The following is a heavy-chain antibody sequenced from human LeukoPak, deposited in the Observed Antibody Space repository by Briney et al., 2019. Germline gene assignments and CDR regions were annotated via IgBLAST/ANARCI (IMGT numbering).Heavy chain of an antibody. CDR3: ARSRYPY. CDR2: IKEDGSEK. V-gene: IGHV3-7*01. CDR1: GFTFGTYW. D-gene: IGHD3-9*01. J-gene: IGHJ4*02. Sequence: QSGGSLRLSCAASGFTFGTYWMTWVRQAPGKGLEWVANIKEDGSEKYYVDSVKGRFTISRDNAKNSLFLQMNSLRDEDTAVYYCARSRYPYWGQGTLVIVSS.